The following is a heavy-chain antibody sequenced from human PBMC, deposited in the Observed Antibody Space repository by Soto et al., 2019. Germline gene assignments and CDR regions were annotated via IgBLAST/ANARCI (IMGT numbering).Heavy chain of an antibody. Sequence: SETLSLTCTVSGGSISSYYWSWIRQPPGKGLEWIGYIYYSGSTNYNPSLKSRVTISVDTSKNQFSLKLSSVTAADTAVYYCARLGVATILWGQGTLVTVSS. CDR1: GGSISSYY. V-gene: IGHV4-59*08. D-gene: IGHD5-12*01. CDR2: IYYSGST. CDR3: ARLGVATIL. J-gene: IGHJ4*02.